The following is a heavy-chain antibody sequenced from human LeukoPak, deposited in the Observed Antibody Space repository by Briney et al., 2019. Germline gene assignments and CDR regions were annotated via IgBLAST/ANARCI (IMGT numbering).Heavy chain of an antibody. Sequence: GESLKISCKGSGYSFISYWIGWVRQMPGKGLEWMGIIYPGDSEIRYSPSFQGQVTISVDKSSRTAYLQWSSLKASDTAIYYCARQKDGYFSYFDYWGQGTLVTVSS. V-gene: IGHV5-51*01. D-gene: IGHD5-24*01. CDR2: IYPGDSEI. J-gene: IGHJ4*02. CDR3: ARQKDGYFSYFDY. CDR1: GYSFISYW.